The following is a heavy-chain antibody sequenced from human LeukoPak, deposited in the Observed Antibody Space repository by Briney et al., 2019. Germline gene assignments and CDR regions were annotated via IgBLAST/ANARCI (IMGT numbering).Heavy chain of an antibody. J-gene: IGHJ6*02. D-gene: IGHD3-9*01. CDR3: ARRHPYYDILTGPNLPYYYGMDV. Sequence: GASVKVSCKASGYTFTSYGISWVRQAPGQGLEWMGWMNPNSGNTGYAQKFQGRVTMTRNTSISTAYMELSSLRSEDTAVYYCARRHPYYDILTGPNLPYYYGMDVWGQGTTVTVSS. CDR1: GYTFTSYG. CDR2: MNPNSGNT. V-gene: IGHV1-8*02.